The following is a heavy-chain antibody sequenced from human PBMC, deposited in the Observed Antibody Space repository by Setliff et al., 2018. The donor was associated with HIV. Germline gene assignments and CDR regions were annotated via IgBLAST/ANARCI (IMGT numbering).Heavy chain of an antibody. D-gene: IGHD3-10*01. CDR2: ISGSGGDT. V-gene: IGHV3-23*01. Sequence: HPGGSLRLSCAASGIRFSNYAMSWVRQAPGKGLEWVSSISGSGGDTSYADSVQGRFTISRDNSKNMLYLQMNSLRAEDTAVYYCAKWFGEFFRAFDRWGQGTMVTVSS. J-gene: IGHJ3*01. CDR3: AKWFGEFFRAFDR. CDR1: GIRFSNYA.